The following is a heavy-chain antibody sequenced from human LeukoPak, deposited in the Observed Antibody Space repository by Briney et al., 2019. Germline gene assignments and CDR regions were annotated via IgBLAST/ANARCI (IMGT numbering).Heavy chain of an antibody. CDR1: GYIFSDYY. CDR3: ARDVHDYGGNSGFDH. CDR2: INPSSGDT. Sequence: ASVKVPRKASGYIFSDYYMHWVRQAPGQGLEWMGWINPSSGDTNYAQKFQGRVTMTRDTSISTAYMELNRLRADDTAIYYCARDVHDYGGNSGFDHWGQGSLVIVSS. D-gene: IGHD4-23*01. J-gene: IGHJ4*02. V-gene: IGHV1-2*02.